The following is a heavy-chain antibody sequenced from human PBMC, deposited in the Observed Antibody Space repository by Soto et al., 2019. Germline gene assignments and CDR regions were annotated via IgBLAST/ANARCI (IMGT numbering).Heavy chain of an antibody. J-gene: IGHJ4*02. D-gene: IGHD7-27*01. V-gene: IGHV2-5*02. CDR1: GFSLGTSGVG. CDR3: AHSLIPNWGSRGAFDY. Sequence: QITLKESGPPLVKPTQTLTLTCTFSGFSLGTSGVGVGWIRQPPGKALEWLALIYWDDDKRYSPSLKSRLTLTKDTSKNQVVLTMTNMDPVDTATYYCAHSLIPNWGSRGAFDYWGQGTLVTVSS. CDR2: IYWDDDK.